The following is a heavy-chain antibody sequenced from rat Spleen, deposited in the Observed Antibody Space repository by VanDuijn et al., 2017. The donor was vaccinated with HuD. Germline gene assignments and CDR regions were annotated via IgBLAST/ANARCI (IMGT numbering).Heavy chain of an antibody. V-gene: IGHV5-58*01. J-gene: IGHJ2*01. CDR2: INNDGYRS. D-gene: IGHD1-10*01. CDR3: TTGNNLFDY. CDR1: GFTFSSYW. Sequence: EVQLVETGGGLVQPGRSLKLSCVASGFTFSSYWMYWIRQAPGRGLEWISSINNDGYRSYYPDSVKGRFTVSRENAENTVYLQMNSLRSEDTATYYCTTGNNLFDYWGQGVMVTVSS.